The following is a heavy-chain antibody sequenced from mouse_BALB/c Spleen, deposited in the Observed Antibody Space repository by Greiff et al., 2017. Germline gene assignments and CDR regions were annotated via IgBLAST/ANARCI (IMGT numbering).Heavy chain of an antibody. CDR3: GDAWFAY. V-gene: IGHV14-4*02. Sequence: VQLQQPGAELVRSGASVKLSCTASGFNIKDYYMHWVKQRPEQGLEWIGWIDPENGDTEYAPKFQGKATMTADTSSNTAYLQLSSLTSEDTAVYYCGDAWFAYWGQGTLVTVSA. J-gene: IGHJ3*01. CDR2: IDPENGDT. D-gene: IGHD3-3*01. CDR1: GFNIKDYY.